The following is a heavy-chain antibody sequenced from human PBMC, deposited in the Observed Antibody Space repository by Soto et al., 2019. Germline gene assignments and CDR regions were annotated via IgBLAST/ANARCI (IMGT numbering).Heavy chain of an antibody. D-gene: IGHD5-18*01. Sequence: GALRLSSADSGFSLSSYAMDWVRQAPGKGLEWVAVISYDGSNKYYADSVKGRFTISRDNSKNTLYLQMNRLRAEDTAVYYCARLGYSYGWYYYYGMDVWGQGTTVTVSS. CDR1: GFSLSSYA. V-gene: IGHV3-30-3*01. CDR2: ISYDGSNK. CDR3: ARLGYSYGWYYYYGMDV. J-gene: IGHJ6*02.